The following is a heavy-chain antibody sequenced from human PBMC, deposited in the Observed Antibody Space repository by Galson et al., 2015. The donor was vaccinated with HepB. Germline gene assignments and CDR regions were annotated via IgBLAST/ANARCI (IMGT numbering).Heavy chain of an antibody. Sequence: SETLSLTCAVHGGSFSGYYWSWIRHTPGKGLEWIGVISHSGSTNYHPSLKSRATISEDTSKKQFSLKENSVTVADTAVYYCARLYEGGSSSFHRRPFDIGGQGTMVTVSS. D-gene: IGHD6-6*01. CDR3: ARLYEGGSSSFHRRPFDI. J-gene: IGHJ3*02. CDR1: GGSFSGYY. CDR2: ISHSGST. V-gene: IGHV4-34*01.